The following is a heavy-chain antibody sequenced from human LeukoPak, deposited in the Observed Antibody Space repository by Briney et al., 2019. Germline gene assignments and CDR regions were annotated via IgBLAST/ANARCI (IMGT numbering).Heavy chain of an antibody. D-gene: IGHD3-22*01. J-gene: IGHJ4*02. CDR1: GHTLTELS. CDR2: FNPENGET. V-gene: IGHV1-24*01. CDR3: ATDSAGREIVVATLFDY. Sequence: ASVKVSCKVSGHTLTELSMHWVRQAPGKGLEWMGGFNPENGETIYAQKFQGRVAMTEDTSTDTAYMELSSLRSEDTAVYYCATDSAGREIVVATLFDYWGQGTLVTVSS.